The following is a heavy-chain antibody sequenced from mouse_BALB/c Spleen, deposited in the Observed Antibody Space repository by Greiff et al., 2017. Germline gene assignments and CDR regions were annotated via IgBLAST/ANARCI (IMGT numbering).Heavy chain of an antibody. Sequence: VQLQQSGAELVRPGVSVKISCKGSGYTFTDYAMHWVKQSHAKSLEWIGVISTYYGDASYNQKFKGKATMTVDKSSSTAYMELARLTSEDSAIYYCKGYNAMDYWGQGTSVTVSS. CDR1: GYTFTDYA. CDR2: ISTYYGDA. CDR3: KGYNAMDY. J-gene: IGHJ4*01. V-gene: IGHV1S137*01.